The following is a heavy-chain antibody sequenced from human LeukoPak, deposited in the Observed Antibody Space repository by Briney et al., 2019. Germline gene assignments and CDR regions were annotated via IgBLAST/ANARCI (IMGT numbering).Heavy chain of an antibody. CDR3: ARAVIVVAAATQRNWFDP. J-gene: IGHJ5*02. CDR2: INHSGST. CDR1: GGSFSGYY. D-gene: IGHD2-15*01. Sequence: SETLSLTCAVYGGSFSGYYWSWIRQPPGKGLEWIGEINHSGSTNYNPSLKSRVTISVDTSKNQFSLKLSSVTAADTAIYYCARAVIVVAAATQRNWFDPWGQGILVTVSS. V-gene: IGHV4-34*01.